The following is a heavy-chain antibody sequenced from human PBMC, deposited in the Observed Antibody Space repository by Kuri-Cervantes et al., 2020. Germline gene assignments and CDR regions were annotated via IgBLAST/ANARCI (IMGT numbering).Heavy chain of an antibody. J-gene: IGHJ4*02. V-gene: IGHV3-9*01. Sequence: SLKISCAASGFTFDDYAMHWVRQAPGKGLEWVSGISWNSGSIGYADSVKGRFTISRDNAKNSLYLQMNSLRAEDTAVYYCAKDHPSSGCFDYWGQGTLVTVSS. CDR3: AKDHPSSGCFDY. CDR1: GFTFDDYA. D-gene: IGHD6-19*01. CDR2: ISWNSGSI.